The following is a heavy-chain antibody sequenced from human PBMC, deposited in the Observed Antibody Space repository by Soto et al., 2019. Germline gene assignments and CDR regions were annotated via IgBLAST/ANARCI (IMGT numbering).Heavy chain of an antibody. D-gene: IGHD3-9*01. J-gene: IGHJ6*02. V-gene: IGHV1-69*13. CDR1: GGTFSSYA. CDR2: IIPIFGTA. CDR3: ARGLRYFDWLLSRYYYYGMDV. Sequence: SVRVSCKASGGTFSSYAIGWVRQAPGQGLEWMGGIIPIFGTANYAQKFQGRVTITADESTSTAYMELSSLRSEDTAVYYCARGLRYFDWLLSRYYYYGMDVWGQGTTVTVSS.